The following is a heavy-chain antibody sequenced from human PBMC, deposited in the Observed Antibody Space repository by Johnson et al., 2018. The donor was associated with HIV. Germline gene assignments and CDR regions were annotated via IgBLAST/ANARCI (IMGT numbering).Heavy chain of an antibody. J-gene: IGHJ3*02. CDR2: ISYDGSKK. V-gene: IGHV3-30-3*01. D-gene: IGHD6-13*01. CDR3: AKDLGVAADPDAFDI. CDR1: GFTFNTYG. Sequence: QVQLVESGGGVVQPGRSLRLSCAASGFTFNTYGMHWVRQAPGKGLEWVAVISYDGSKKYYADSVKGRFTISRDNSKNTLYLQMNSLRAEDTAVYYCAKDLGVAADPDAFDIWGQGTMVTVSS.